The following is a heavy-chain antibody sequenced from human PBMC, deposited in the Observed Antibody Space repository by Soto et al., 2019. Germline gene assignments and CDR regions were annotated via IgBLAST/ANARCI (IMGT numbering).Heavy chain of an antibody. CDR2: TLYSGRT. V-gene: IGHV4-4*02. CDR3: SKSITYLQMKSLKTEDTAVYCCSRVRRISMRVVVINDAFDI. D-gene: IGHD3-22*01. CDR1: GASISSGW. Sequence: SETLSLTCAVSGASISSGWWTWVRQPPGKGLEWIGETLYSGRTNYNSSLNSRVTISIDKSKKQFSLNLSSVKGRFTISRDDSKSITYLQMKSLKTEDTAVYCCSRVRRISMRVVVINDAFDIWGQGTMVTVSS. J-gene: IGHJ3*02.